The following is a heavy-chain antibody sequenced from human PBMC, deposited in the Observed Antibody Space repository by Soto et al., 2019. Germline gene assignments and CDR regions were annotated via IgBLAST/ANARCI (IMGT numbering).Heavy chain of an antibody. CDR3: VSQGVNNHYGMGV. D-gene: IGHD2-21*01. CDR2: ISSSGSTM. CDR1: GFTFSSYE. V-gene: IGHV3-48*03. J-gene: IGHJ6*02. Sequence: PGGSLRLSCAASGFTFSSYEMDWVRQAPGKGLQWVSYISSSGSTMYYADSVKGRFTISRDNAKNSLYLQMNSLRAEDTAVYYCVSQGVNNHYGMGVWGQGTTVTVSS.